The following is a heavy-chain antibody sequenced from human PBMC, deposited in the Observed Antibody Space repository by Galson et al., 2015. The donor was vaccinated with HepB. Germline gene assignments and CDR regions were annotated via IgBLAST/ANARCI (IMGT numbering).Heavy chain of an antibody. CDR3: SRDGGGFIYDYGDYVPLDY. V-gene: IGHV3-49*03. D-gene: IGHD4-17*01. CDR2: IRSKTYGGTT. J-gene: IGHJ4*02. CDR1: GFTFGDHA. Sequence: SLRLSCAASGFTFGDHAMSWFRQAPGKGLEWVGFIRSKTYGGTTQYAASVKGRFTISRDDSKSIAYLQMNSLKTEDTAVYYCSRDGGGFIYDYGDYVPLDYWGQGTLVTVSS.